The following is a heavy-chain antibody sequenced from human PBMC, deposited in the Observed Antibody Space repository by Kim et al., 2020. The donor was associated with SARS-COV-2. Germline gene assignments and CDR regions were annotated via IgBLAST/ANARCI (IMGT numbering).Heavy chain of an antibody. J-gene: IGHJ4*02. D-gene: IGHD1-26*01. CDR3: ARVHYGSRWDTIDL. Sequence: GGSLRLSCAASGFTFSDHWMTWVRQAPGKGLQWMANIRNDGTEQNYVGSVRGRFTISRDNARSSLFLHMNSLRADDTALYFCARVHYGSRWDTIDLWGQGTLVTVSS. CDR1: GFTFSDHW. V-gene: IGHV3-7*01. CDR2: IRNDGTEQ.